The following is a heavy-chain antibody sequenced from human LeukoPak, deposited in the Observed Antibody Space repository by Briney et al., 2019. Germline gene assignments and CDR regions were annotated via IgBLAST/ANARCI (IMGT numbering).Heavy chain of an antibody. J-gene: IGHJ6*02. CDR3: ARDFGGV. V-gene: IGHV3-30*03. Sequence: GRSLRLSCAASGFTFSSYGMHWVRQAPGKGLEWVAVISYDGSNKYYADSVKGRFTISRDNSKNTLYLQMNSLRAEDTAVYYCARDFGGVWGQGTTVTVSS. CDR2: ISYDGSNK. CDR1: GFTFSSYG. D-gene: IGHD2-15*01.